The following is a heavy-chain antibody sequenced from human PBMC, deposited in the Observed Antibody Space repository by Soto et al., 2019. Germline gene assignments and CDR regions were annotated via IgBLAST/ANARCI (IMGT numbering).Heavy chain of an antibody. CDR1: GYTFSNYY. J-gene: IGHJ3*02. V-gene: IGHV1-46*01. CDR3: ARARDGFDI. CDR2: INPSAGST. Sequence: GASVKVSCKASGYTFSNYYIHWIRQAPGQGLEWMGIINPSAGSTSYAQKFQDRVTMSRDTSTSTVYMQLSSLRSEDTAMYYCARARDGFDIWGQGTVVTGSS.